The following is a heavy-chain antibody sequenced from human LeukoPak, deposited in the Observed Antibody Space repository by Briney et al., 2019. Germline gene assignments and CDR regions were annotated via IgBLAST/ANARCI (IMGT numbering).Heavy chain of an antibody. CDR3: ARASSGWSIYYYYYMDV. CDR2: IRYDGSNK. CDR1: GFTFSSYG. V-gene: IGHV3-30*02. J-gene: IGHJ6*03. Sequence: PGGSLRLSCAASGFTFSSYGMHWVRQAPGKGLEWVAFIRYDGSNKYYADSVKGRFTISRDNSKNTLYLQMNSLRAEDTAVYYCARASSGWSIYYYYYMDVWGKGTTVTVSS. D-gene: IGHD6-19*01.